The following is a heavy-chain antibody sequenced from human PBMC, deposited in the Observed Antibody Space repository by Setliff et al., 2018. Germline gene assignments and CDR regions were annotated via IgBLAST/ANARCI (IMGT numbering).Heavy chain of an antibody. D-gene: IGHD2-8*01. CDR2: ISRGGNTI. J-gene: IGHJ4*02. CDR1: GFTFSDYY. Sequence: PGESLKISCAASGFTFSDYYMTWIRQAPGKGLEWVSYISRGGNTIYYADSVRGRFTISRDNAKKSLFLQMNSLRAEDTAVYYCARVGVPAVGLYFDYWGQGTLVTVSS. CDR3: ARVGVPAVGLYFDY. V-gene: IGHV3-11*01.